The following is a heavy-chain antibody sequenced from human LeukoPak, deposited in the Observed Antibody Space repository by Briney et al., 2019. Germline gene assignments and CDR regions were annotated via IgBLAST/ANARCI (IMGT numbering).Heavy chain of an antibody. V-gene: IGHV3-30*03. Sequence: GRSLRLSCAASGFTFSSYGMHWVRQAPGKGLEWVAVISYDGSNKYYADSVKGRFTISRDNSKNTLYLQMNSLRAEDTAVYYCARDSPDCSSTSCYPWGQGTLVTVSS. CDR2: ISYDGSNK. D-gene: IGHD2-2*01. J-gene: IGHJ5*02. CDR1: GFTFSSYG. CDR3: ARDSPDCSSTSCYP.